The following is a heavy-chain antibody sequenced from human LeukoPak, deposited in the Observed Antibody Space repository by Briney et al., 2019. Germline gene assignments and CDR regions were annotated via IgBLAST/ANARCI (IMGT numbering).Heavy chain of an antibody. CDR2: IHPGDSDT. V-gene: IGHV5-51*01. Sequence: GESLKISCNGSGYXFTSYWICWVRQMPGKGLEWMGIIHPGDSDTRYSPSLQGQVTMSADKSISTAYLQWSSLKDSDTAMYYCARLVNGLDVWGQGTTVIVSS. D-gene: IGHD1-26*01. CDR3: ARLVNGLDV. CDR1: GYXFTSYW. J-gene: IGHJ6*02.